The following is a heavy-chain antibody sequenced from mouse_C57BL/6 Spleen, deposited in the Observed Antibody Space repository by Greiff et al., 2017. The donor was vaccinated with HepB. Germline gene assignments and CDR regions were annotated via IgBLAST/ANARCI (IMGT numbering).Heavy chain of an antibody. CDR1: GYTFTTYP. Sequence: VQLQQSGAELVKPGASVKMSCKASGYTFTTYPIEWMKQNHGKSLEWIGNFHPYNDDTKYNEKFKGKATLTVEKSSSTVYLTLSRLTSDDSAVYYCARGDDYDEDAMDYWGQGTSVTVSS. CDR2: FHPYNDDT. D-gene: IGHD2-4*01. CDR3: ARGDDYDEDAMDY. V-gene: IGHV1-47*01. J-gene: IGHJ4*01.